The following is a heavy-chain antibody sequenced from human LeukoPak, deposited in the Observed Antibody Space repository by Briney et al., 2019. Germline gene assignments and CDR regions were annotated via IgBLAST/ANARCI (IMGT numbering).Heavy chain of an antibody. CDR2: INPNSGGT. D-gene: IGHD5-18*01. CDR3: ARVKKRYSYGLLFDY. V-gene: IGHV1-2*02. CDR1: GGTFSSYA. Sequence: ASVKVSCKASGGTFSSYAISWVRQAPGQGLEWMGWINPNSGGTNYAQKFQGRVTMTRDTSISTAYMELSRLRSDDTAVYYCARVKKRYSYGLLFDYWGQGTLVTVSS. J-gene: IGHJ4*02.